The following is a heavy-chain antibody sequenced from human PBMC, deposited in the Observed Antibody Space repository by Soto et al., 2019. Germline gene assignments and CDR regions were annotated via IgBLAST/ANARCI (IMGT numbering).Heavy chain of an antibody. Sequence: EASVKVSCKASGYTFTSYDINWVRQATGQGPEWMGWMNPNSGNTGYAQKFQGRVTMTRNTSISTAYMELSSLRSEDTAVYYCARRFSSGHYYYYYMDVWGKGTTVTVSS. CDR1: GYTFTSYD. CDR2: MNPNSGNT. J-gene: IGHJ6*03. CDR3: ARRFSSGHYYYYYMDV. V-gene: IGHV1-8*01. D-gene: IGHD6-6*01.